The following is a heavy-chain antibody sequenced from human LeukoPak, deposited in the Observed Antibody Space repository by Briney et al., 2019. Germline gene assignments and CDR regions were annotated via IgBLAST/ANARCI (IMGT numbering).Heavy chain of an antibody. CDR2: IYHSGST. J-gene: IGHJ6*03. D-gene: IGHD3-10*01. CDR1: GGSISSSNW. Sequence: SETLSLTCAVSGGSISSSNWWSWVRQPPGKGLEWIGEIYHSGSTNYNPSLKSRVSISVDKSKNQFSLKLSAVTAADTAVYYCASNYGSPSYYYYMDVWGKGTTVTVSS. V-gene: IGHV4-4*02. CDR3: ASNYGSPSYYYYMDV.